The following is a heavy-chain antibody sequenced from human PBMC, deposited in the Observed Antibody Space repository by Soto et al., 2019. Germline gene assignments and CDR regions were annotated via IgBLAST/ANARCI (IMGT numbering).Heavy chain of an antibody. CDR2: IIPIFGTA. D-gene: IGHD3-22*01. CDR3: ARDMKVPYYYDSSGYFLPYYFDY. V-gene: IGHV1-69*06. Sequence: SSVKVSCKASGGTFSSYAISWVRQAPGQGLEWMGGIIPIFGTANYAQKFQGRVTITADKSTSTAYMELSSLRSEDTAVYYCARDMKVPYYYDSSGYFLPYYFDYWGQGTLVAVSS. J-gene: IGHJ4*02. CDR1: GGTFSSYA.